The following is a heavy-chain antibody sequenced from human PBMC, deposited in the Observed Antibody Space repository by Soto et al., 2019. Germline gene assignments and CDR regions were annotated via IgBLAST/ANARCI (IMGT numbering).Heavy chain of an antibody. J-gene: IGHJ4*02. V-gene: IGHV3-30-3*01. CDR3: AREYSMIVVAPGY. CDR1: GFTFSSYA. Sequence: QVQLVESGGGVVQPGRSLRLSCAASGFTFSSYAMHWVRQTPGKGLGWVALISYDGTDKYYTDSVKGRFTISRDNCKITVYLQMNRLRDEDTSVYYCAREYSMIVVAPGYWGQGTLVTVSS. CDR2: ISYDGTDK. D-gene: IGHD3-22*01.